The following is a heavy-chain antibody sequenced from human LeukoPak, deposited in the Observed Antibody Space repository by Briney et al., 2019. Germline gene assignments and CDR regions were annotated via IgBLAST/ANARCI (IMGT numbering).Heavy chain of an antibody. J-gene: IGHJ4*02. CDR1: GFTFSSYW. D-gene: IGHD2-8*01. CDR2: IKQDGSEK. CDR3: ARDFLPYYLLFDY. Sequence: GGSLRLSCAASGFTFSSYWMSWVRQAPGKGLEWVGNIKQDGSEKYYVDSVKGRFTISRDNAKNSLYLQMNSLRAEDTAVYYCARDFLPYYLLFDYWGGGTLVSVPS. V-gene: IGHV3-7*01.